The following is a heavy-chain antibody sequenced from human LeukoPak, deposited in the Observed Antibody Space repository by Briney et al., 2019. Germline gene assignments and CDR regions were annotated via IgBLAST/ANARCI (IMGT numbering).Heavy chain of an antibody. CDR1: GFTFSSYD. D-gene: IGHD5-24*01. V-gene: IGHV3-13*01. CDR3: ARRDDYGSTDAFDI. CDR2: IGTAGDT. Sequence: GGSLRLSCAASGFTFSSYDMHWVRQAPGKGLEWVSAIGTAGDTYYPGSVKGRFTISRENAKNSLYLQMNSLRAGDTAVYYCARRDDYGSTDAFDIWGQGTMVTVSS. J-gene: IGHJ3*02.